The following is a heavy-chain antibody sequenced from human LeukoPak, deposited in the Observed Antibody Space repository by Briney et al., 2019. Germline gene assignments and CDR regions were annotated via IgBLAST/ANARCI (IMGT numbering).Heavy chain of an antibody. CDR3: TGSGYRDKAFFDY. D-gene: IGHD5-12*01. CDR2: AYTSVST. Sequence: PSETLSLTCTVSGGSISSGSYYWSWVRQPAGMGLEWIGRAYTSVSTNYNPSLRGRVTISVDTSKNQFSLELSSVTAADTAVYYCTGSGYRDKAFFDYWGQGTLVIVSS. V-gene: IGHV4-61*02. J-gene: IGHJ4*02. CDR1: GGSISSGSYY.